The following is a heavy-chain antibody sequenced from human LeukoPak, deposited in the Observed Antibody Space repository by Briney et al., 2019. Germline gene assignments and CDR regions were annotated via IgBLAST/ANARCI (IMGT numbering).Heavy chain of an antibody. V-gene: IGHV4-39*07. CDR1: GASISSGSYF. CDR3: ARGRYTVTIFLGGPFDY. D-gene: IGHD3-9*01. CDR2: INHSGST. J-gene: IGHJ4*02. Sequence: PSQTLSLTCTVSGASISSGSYFWSWIRQPPGKGLEWIGEINHSGSTNYNPSLKSRVTISVDTSKNQFSLKLSSVTAADTAVYYCARGRYTVTIFLGGPFDYWGQGTLVTVSS.